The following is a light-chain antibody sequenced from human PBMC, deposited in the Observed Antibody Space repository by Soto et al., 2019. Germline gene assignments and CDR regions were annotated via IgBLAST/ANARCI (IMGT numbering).Light chain of an antibody. Sequence: QSVLTQPPSASGTPGQRVTISCSGSSSNIGSNYVYWYQQLPGTAPKLLTYRNNQRPSGVPDRFSGSKSGTSASLAISGLRSEDEAHYYCAAWDDSLSGHVVFGGGTKLTVL. CDR3: AAWDDSLSGHVV. J-gene: IGLJ2*01. CDR2: RNN. V-gene: IGLV1-47*01. CDR1: SSNIGSNY.